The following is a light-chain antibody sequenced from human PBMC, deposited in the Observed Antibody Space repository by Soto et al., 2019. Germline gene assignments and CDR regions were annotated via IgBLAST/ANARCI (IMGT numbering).Light chain of an antibody. J-gene: IGKJ3*01. Sequence: DIQLTQSPSFLSASVGDRVTITCRASQDISNYLAWYQQTAGKAPKLLIYAATTLQSGVPSRFSGSGSGTVFTLTISSLQSEDFATYYCQQLYTYPRTFGPGTKADLK. CDR3: QQLYTYPRT. CDR2: AAT. V-gene: IGKV1-9*01. CDR1: QDISNY.